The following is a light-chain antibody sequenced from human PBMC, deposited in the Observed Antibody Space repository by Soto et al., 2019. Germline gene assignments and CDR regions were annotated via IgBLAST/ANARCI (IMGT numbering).Light chain of an antibody. V-gene: IGLV1-44*01. Sequence: QSVLTQPPSASGTPRQRVSISCSGSSSNIGRNTVNWYQQLPGTAPKLLIYSGNQRPSGVPDRFSGFKSGTSASLAISGLQSEDEADYYCAAWDDSLNGRVFGGGTKVTVL. CDR3: AAWDDSLNGRV. CDR1: SSNIGRNT. J-gene: IGLJ3*02. CDR2: SGN.